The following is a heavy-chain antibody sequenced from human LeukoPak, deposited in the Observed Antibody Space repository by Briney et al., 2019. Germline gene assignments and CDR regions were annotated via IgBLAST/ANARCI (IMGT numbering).Heavy chain of an antibody. CDR3: AKPREGSSSWYAAG. V-gene: IGHV3-30*18. CDR1: GFTFSSYG. CDR2: ISYDGSNQ. Sequence: PGRSLRLSCAASGFTFSSYGMHWVRQAPGKGLEWVAVISYDGSNQYYTESVKGRFTISRDNSKNTLYLQMNSLRVEDTAVYYCAKPREGSSSWYAAGWGQGTLVTVSS. J-gene: IGHJ4*02. D-gene: IGHD6-13*01.